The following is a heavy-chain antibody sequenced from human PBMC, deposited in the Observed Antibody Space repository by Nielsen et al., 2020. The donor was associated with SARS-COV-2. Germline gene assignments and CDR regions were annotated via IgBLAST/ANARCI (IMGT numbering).Heavy chain of an antibody. J-gene: IGHJ4*02. CDR2: IYYSGST. D-gene: IGHD6-13*01. CDR3: AGGIAAASFDY. Sequence: SETLSLTCTVSGGSISSYYWSWIRQPPGKGLEWIGYIYYSGSTNYNPSLKSRVTISVDTSKNQFSLKLSSVTAADTAVYYCAGGIAAASFDYWGQGTLVTVSS. CDR1: GGSISSYY. V-gene: IGHV4-59*01.